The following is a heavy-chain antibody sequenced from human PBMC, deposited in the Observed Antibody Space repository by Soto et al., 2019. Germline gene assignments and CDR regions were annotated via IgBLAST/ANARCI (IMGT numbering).Heavy chain of an antibody. CDR3: AREGVVVVVAAAPGDLYYGMDV. Sequence: EVQLVESGGGLVQPGGSLRLSCAASGFTFSSYEMNWVRQAPGKGLEWVSYISSSGSTIYYADSVKGRFTISRDNAKNSLYLQMNSLRAEDTAVYYCAREGVVVVVAAAPGDLYYGMDVWGQGTTVTVSS. J-gene: IGHJ6*02. D-gene: IGHD2-15*01. V-gene: IGHV3-48*03. CDR2: ISSSGSTI. CDR1: GFTFSSYE.